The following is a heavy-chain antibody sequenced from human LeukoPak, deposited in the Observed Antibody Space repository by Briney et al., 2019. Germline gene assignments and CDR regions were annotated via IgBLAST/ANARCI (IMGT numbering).Heavy chain of an antibody. J-gene: IGHJ2*01. D-gene: IGHD6-25*01. CDR1: GGSISSYY. Sequence: SETLSLTCTVSGGSISSYYWSWIRQPPGKGLEWIGYIYYSGSTNYNPSLKSRVTISVDTSKNQFSLKLSSVTAADTAVYYCARSTRRLQNWYFDLWGRGTLVTVSS. CDR2: IYYSGST. CDR3: ARSTRRLQNWYFDL. V-gene: IGHV4-59*08.